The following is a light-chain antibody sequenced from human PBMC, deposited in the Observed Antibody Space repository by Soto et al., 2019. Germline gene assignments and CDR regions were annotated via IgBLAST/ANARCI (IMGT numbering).Light chain of an antibody. CDR2: GAS. J-gene: IGKJ1*01. CDR3: QQYGRSPRT. Sequence: EIVLTQSPGTLSLSPGERATLSCRASQSVSSSYLAWYQQKPGQAPRLLIYGASSRATGIPDRFSGSGSGTDFTLTISRLEPEDFAVYYCQQYGRSPRTFGQVTKVEIK. CDR1: QSVSSSY. V-gene: IGKV3-20*01.